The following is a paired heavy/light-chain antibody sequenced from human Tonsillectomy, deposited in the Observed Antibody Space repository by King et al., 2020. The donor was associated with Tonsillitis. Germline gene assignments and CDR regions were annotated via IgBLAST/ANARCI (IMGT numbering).Light chain of an antibody. V-gene: IGLV3-19*01. Sequence: SSELSQDPAVSVALGQTVRITCQGDSLSNYYATWYQQKPGQAPLLVFYGENNRPSGIPDRFSGSSSGNTASLTITEAQAEDEADYYCYCRDTSANHRVFGGGTKLIVL. CDR3: YCRDTSANHRV. CDR1: SLSNYY. CDR2: GEN. J-gene: IGLJ3*02.
Heavy chain of an antibody. CDR2: VNPSGGSP. V-gene: IGHV1-46*01. D-gene: IGHD6-19*01. Sequence: QGQLVQSGAVVRKPGASVKVSCKASGYTFTRNYIHWVRQAPGQGLEWMGIVNPSGGSPDYAQHFQGRVTMTRDTSTSTVYMELNSLRSADTAVYYCARAFGGWTDAFDIWGQGTMVTVSS. CDR3: ARAFGGWTDAFDI. CDR1: GYTFTRNY. J-gene: IGHJ3*02.